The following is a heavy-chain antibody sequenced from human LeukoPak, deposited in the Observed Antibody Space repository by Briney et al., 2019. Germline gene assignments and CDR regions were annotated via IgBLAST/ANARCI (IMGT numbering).Heavy chain of an antibody. V-gene: IGHV1-2*02. J-gene: IGHJ4*02. CDR1: GYTFTGCY. D-gene: IGHD3-9*01. CDR3: ARGPLRYFDWLSKDGTYFDY. CDR2: INPNSGGT. Sequence: ASVKVSCKASGYTFTGCYMHWVRQAPGQGLEWMGWINPNSGGTNYAQKLQGRVTMTTDTSTSTAYMELRSLRSDDTAVYYCARGPLRYFDWLSKDGTYFDYWGQGTLVTVSS.